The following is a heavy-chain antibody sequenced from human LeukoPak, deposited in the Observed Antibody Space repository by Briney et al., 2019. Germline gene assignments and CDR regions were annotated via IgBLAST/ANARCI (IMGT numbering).Heavy chain of an antibody. V-gene: IGHV3-23*01. D-gene: IGHD3-10*01. CDR3: AKGAPLWFGELWIDY. Sequence: PGGSLRLSCAASGFTFSSYAMNWVRQAPGKGLEWVSAISGSGRSTYYADSVKGRFTIYRDNSKNTLYLQMNSLRTEDTAVYYCAKGAPLWFGELWIDYWGQGILVAVSS. J-gene: IGHJ4*02. CDR1: GFTFSSYA. CDR2: ISGSGRST.